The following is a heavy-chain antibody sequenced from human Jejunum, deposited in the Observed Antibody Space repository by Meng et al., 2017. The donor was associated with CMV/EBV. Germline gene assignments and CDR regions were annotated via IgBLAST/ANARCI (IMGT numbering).Heavy chain of an antibody. V-gene: IGHV2-5*02. Sequence: QTTFQVSVPTLLKPTQTLTLTCSFSGFSPSTSGEGVGWIRQPPGKALEWLALIYRGDDKRYSPSLNSRLTIAKDPSKNEVVLTLTNMGPIDTGTYYCAHFVGGYYPSRPDYWGQGTLVTVSS. J-gene: IGHJ4*02. D-gene: IGHD1-26*01. CDR2: IYRGDDK. CDR3: AHFVGGYYPSRPDY. CDR1: GFSPSTSGEG.